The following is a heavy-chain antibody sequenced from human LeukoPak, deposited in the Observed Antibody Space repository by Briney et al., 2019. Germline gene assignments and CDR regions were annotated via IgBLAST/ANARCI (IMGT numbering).Heavy chain of an antibody. CDR1: GGSMSSYY. D-gene: IGHD6-13*01. Sequence: PSETLSLTCTVSGGSMSSYYWSWVRQPPGKGLEWIGHIYSSESTNYNPSLKSRVTMSVDTSNNQFSLGLSSVTAADTAVYYCARHTHSIARYYFDYWGQGTLVTVSS. CDR2: IYSSEST. CDR3: ARHTHSIARYYFDY. J-gene: IGHJ4*02. V-gene: IGHV4-59*01.